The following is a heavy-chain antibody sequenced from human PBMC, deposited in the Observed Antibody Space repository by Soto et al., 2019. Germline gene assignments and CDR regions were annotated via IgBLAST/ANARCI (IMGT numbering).Heavy chain of an antibody. CDR3: TGITWFRGMDV. D-gene: IGHD3-10*01. CDR1: GDSVSSNSAG. Sequence: SQTLSLTCVISGDSVSSNSAGWNWIRQSPSRGLEWLGRTYYKSKWNNDYALSVKSRITINPDTTKNQFSLHLYSVTPEDTAVYYCTGITWFRGMDVWGQGTPVTVSS. V-gene: IGHV6-1*01. J-gene: IGHJ6*02. CDR2: TYYKSKWNN.